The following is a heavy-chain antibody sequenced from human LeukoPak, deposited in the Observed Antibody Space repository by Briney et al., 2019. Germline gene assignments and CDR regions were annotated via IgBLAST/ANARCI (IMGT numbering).Heavy chain of an antibody. CDR1: GYTFTGYY. Sequence: ASVKVSCKASGYTFTGYYMHWVRQAPGQGLEWMGWINPSSGGTNYAQKFQGRVTMTRDTSISTAYMELSRLRSDDTAVYYCATSDGGGQGYYYYYYMDVWGKGTTVTISS. CDR3: ATSDGGGQGYYYYYYMDV. J-gene: IGHJ6*03. V-gene: IGHV1-2*02. D-gene: IGHD3-16*01. CDR2: INPSSGGT.